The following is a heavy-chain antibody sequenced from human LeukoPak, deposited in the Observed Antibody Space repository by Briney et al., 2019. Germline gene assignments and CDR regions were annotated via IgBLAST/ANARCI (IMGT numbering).Heavy chain of an antibody. CDR2: IYYSGST. J-gene: IGHJ4*02. D-gene: IGHD3-10*01. CDR1: GGYISSYS. Sequence: SETLSLTCTVSGGYISSYSWSWIRQPPGKGLEWIGYIYYSGSTYYNPSLKSRVTISVDTSKNQFSLKLSSVTAADTAVYYCLAWCLVRGVTPFDYWGQGTLVTVSS. CDR3: LAWCLVRGVTPFDY. V-gene: IGHV4-59*12.